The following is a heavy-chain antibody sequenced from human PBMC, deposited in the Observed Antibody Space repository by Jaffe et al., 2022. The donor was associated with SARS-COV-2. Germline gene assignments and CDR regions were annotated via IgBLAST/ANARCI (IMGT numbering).Heavy chain of an antibody. CDR1: GFTFSSYG. CDR2: ISYDGSNK. J-gene: IGHJ1*01. CDR3: AKDPAGYSSGWFPRGCYFQH. Sequence: QVQLVESGGGVVQPGRSLRLSCAASGFTFSSYGMHWVRQAPGKGLEWVAVISYDGSNKYYADSVKGRFTISRDNSKNTLYLQMNSLRAEDTAVYYCAKDPAGYSSGWFPRGCYFQHWGQGTLVTVSS. D-gene: IGHD6-19*01. V-gene: IGHV3-30*18.